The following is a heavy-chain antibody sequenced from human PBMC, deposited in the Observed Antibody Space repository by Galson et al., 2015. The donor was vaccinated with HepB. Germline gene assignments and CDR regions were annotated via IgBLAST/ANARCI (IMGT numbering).Heavy chain of an antibody. CDR3: ARDHYYDSSGMLDY. Sequence: SLRLSCAASGFTFSSYWMSWVRQAPGKGLEWVANIKQDGSEKYYVDSVKGRFTISSDNATNSLYLQMNSLRAEDTAVYYCARDHYYDSSGMLDYWGQGTLVTVSS. V-gene: IGHV3-7*01. D-gene: IGHD3-22*01. J-gene: IGHJ4*02. CDR2: IKQDGSEK. CDR1: GFTFSSYW.